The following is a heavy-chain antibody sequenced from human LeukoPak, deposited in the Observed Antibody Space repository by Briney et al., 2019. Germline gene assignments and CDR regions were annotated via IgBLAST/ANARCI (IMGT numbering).Heavy chain of an antibody. D-gene: IGHD6-6*01. Sequence: GRSLRHSCAASGFPFNSYGMHRGRQAPGKGLEGVAVIWYDGSNKYYADSVTGRFTISRDNSKDTLYLQMNSLRAEDTAVYYCARSGSSSKDHYYYGMDVWGQGTTVTVSS. V-gene: IGHV3-33*01. J-gene: IGHJ6*02. CDR3: ARSGSSSKDHYYYGMDV. CDR1: GFPFNSYG. CDR2: IWYDGSNK.